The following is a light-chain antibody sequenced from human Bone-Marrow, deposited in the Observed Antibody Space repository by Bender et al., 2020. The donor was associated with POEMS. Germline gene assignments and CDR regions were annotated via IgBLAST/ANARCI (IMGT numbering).Light chain of an antibody. CDR2: NVS. Sequence: QSVLAQPASVSGSPGQSITIPCTGTSSDVGGYNFVSWYQQHPGRAPKLLIHNVSNRPSGISSRFSGSKSGNTASLTISGLQAEDEATYYCGSFSSASSASSFGTGTTVTVL. J-gene: IGLJ1*01. CDR1: SSDVGGYNF. CDR3: GSFSSASSASS. V-gene: IGLV2-14*03.